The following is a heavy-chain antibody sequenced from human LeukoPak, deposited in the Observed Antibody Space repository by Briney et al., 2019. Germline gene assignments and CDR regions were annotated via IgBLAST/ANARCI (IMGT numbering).Heavy chain of an antibody. V-gene: IGHV3-30*02. J-gene: IGHJ5*02. D-gene: IGHD3-22*01. Sequence: GGSLRLSCAASGFTFSTYGMHWVRQAPGKGLEWVAFIHYDGSNKYYADSVKGRFTISRDNSKNTLYLQMNSLRAEDTAVYYCAKVRGNEYYYDSSGYWYWFDPWGQGTLVTVSS. CDR1: GFTFSTYG. CDR2: IHYDGSNK. CDR3: AKVRGNEYYYDSSGYWYWFDP.